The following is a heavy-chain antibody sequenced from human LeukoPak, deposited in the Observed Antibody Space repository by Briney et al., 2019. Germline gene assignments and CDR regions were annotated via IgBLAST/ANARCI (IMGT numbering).Heavy chain of an antibody. D-gene: IGHD2-15*01. Sequence: ASVKVSCKASGYTFTSYDINWVRQATGQGLEWMGWMNPNSGNTGYAQKFQGRVTITRNTSISTAYMELSSLRSEDTAVYYCARRCSDGSCYGYDAFDIWGQGTMVTVSS. CDR1: GYTFTSYD. J-gene: IGHJ3*02. V-gene: IGHV1-8*03. CDR3: ARRCSDGSCYGYDAFDI. CDR2: MNPNSGNT.